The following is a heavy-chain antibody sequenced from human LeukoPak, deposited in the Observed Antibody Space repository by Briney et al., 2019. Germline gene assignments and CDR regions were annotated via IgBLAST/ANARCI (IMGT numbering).Heavy chain of an antibody. Sequence: PGGSLRLSCAASGFTFSSYAMSWVRQAPGKGLEWVSAISGSGGSTYYADSVKGRFTISRDNSKNTLYLQMNSLRAEDTAVYYCARVDNSQYYYGMDVWGQGTTVTVSS. CDR3: ARVDNSQYYYGMDV. CDR1: GFTFSSYA. J-gene: IGHJ6*02. D-gene: IGHD2/OR15-2a*01. CDR2: ISGSGGST. V-gene: IGHV3-23*01.